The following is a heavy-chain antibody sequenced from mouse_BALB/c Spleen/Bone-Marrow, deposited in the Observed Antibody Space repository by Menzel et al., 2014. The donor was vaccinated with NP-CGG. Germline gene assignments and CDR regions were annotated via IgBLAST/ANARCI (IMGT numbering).Heavy chain of an antibody. CDR2: ISSGGSYT. Sequence: EVKLVESGGGLVKPGGSLKLSCAASGFTFSSYTMSWVRQTPEKRLEWVATISSGGSYTYYPDSVKGRFTISRDNAKNTLYLQMSSLKSEHTAMYYCTRDPFYYGSSYAMDYWGQGTSVTVSS. J-gene: IGHJ4*01. D-gene: IGHD1-1*01. CDR1: GFTFSSYT. CDR3: TRDPFYYGSSYAMDY. V-gene: IGHV5-6-4*01.